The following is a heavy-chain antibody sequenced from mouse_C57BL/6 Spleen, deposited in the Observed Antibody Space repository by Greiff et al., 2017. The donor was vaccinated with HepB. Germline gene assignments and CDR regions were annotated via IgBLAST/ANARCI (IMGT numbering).Heavy chain of an antibody. V-gene: IGHV1-18*01. Sequence: VQLKESGPELVKPGASVKIPCKASGYTFTDYNMDWVKQSHGKSLEWIGDINPNNGGTIYNQKFKGKATLTVDKSSSTAYMELRSLTSEDTAVYYCARGRTRWDVFAYWGQGTLVTVSA. CDR3: ARGRTRWDVFAY. D-gene: IGHD4-1*01. CDR1: GYTFTDYN. CDR2: INPNNGGT. J-gene: IGHJ3*01.